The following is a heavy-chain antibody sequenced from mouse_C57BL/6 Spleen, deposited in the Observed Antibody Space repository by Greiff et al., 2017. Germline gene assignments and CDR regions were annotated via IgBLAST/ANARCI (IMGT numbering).Heavy chain of an antibody. V-gene: IGHV1-53*01. CDR1: GSTFTSYW. D-gene: IGHD2-9*01. Sequence: QVQLQQPGTELVKPGASVQLSCKASGSTFTSYWLHWVKQRPGQGLEWIGNINPSNGGTNYNEKFKSKATLTVDNSSSTAYMQLSSLTSEDSAVYYGARGEPTMVTRAFAYWGQGTLVTVSA. CDR3: ARGEPTMVTRAFAY. J-gene: IGHJ3*01. CDR2: INPSNGGT.